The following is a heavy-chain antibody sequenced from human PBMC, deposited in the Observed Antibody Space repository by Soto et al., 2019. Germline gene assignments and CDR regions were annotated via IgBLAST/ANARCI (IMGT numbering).Heavy chain of an antibody. J-gene: IGHJ4*02. Sequence: PSETLSLTCAVSGGSISSGGYSWSWIRQPPGKGLEWIGYIYHSGSTYYNPSLKSRVTISVDRSKNQFSLKLSSVTAADTAVYYCARVGRLGGTPYYFDYWGQGTLVTVS. V-gene: IGHV4-30-2*01. CDR3: ARVGRLGGTPYYFDY. CDR2: IYHSGST. CDR1: GGSISSGGYS. D-gene: IGHD1-26*01.